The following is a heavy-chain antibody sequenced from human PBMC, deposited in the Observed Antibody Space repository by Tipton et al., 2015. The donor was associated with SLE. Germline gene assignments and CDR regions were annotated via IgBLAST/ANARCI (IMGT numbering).Heavy chain of an antibody. J-gene: IGHJ6*02. CDR3: ARGISGYNSSWYYYYYVMDV. CDR2: IYYSGST. CDR1: GGSISSYY. D-gene: IGHD6-13*01. V-gene: IGHV4-59*12. Sequence: TLSLTCTVSGGSISSYYWSWIRQPPGKGLEWIGYIYYSGSTNYNPSLKSRVTISVDTSKNQFSLKVTSVTAADTAVYYCARGISGYNSSWYYYYYVMDVWGQGTTVTVSS.